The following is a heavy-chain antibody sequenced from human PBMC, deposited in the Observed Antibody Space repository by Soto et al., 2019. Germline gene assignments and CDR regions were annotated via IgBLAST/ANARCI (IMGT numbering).Heavy chain of an antibody. Sequence: GGSLRLSCAASEFSFRSYWMTWVRQAPGKGLEWVALINEDGSQKYYVGSVKGRFIISRDNARDSVYMQMDSLRAGDTAVYFCARVGRYGWDFDHWGQGTLVTVSS. J-gene: IGHJ4*02. CDR3: ARVGRYGWDFDH. CDR2: INEDGSQK. V-gene: IGHV3-7*01. CDR1: EFSFRSYW. D-gene: IGHD5-18*01.